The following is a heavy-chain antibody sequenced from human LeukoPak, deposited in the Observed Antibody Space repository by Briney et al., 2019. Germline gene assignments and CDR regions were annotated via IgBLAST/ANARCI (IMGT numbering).Heavy chain of an antibody. CDR3: ASLTPRYSSGWHTRPYYFDY. CDR1: GYTLTELA. V-gene: IGHV1-24*01. J-gene: IGHJ4*02. Sequence: ASVKFSCKVSGYTLTELAMHWVRQAPGKGREWMGGFDPEDGETIYAQKFQGRVTMTEDTSTDTAYMELSSLRSEDTAVYYCASLTPRYSSGWHTRPYYFDYWGQGTLVTVSS. CDR2: FDPEDGET. D-gene: IGHD6-19*01.